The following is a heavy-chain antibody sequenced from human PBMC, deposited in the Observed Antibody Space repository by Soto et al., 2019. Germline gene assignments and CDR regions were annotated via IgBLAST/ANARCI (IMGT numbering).Heavy chain of an antibody. CDR2: IYWDDDK. Sequence: QITLKESGPALVKPTQTLTLTCTFSGFSLNTYGVGVGWIRQPPGKTLEWLALIYWDDDKRYSPSLKSRLTIPKDTSKDQVVLTMTNMDPVDTATYYCARSAPDQGYFYGVDVWGQGTTVTVSS. V-gene: IGHV2-5*02. CDR1: GFSLNTYGVG. CDR3: ARSAPDQGYFYGVDV. D-gene: IGHD2-2*01. J-gene: IGHJ6*02.